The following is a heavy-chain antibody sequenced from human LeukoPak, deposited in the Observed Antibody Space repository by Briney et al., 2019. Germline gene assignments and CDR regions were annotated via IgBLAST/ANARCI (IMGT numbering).Heavy chain of an antibody. J-gene: IGHJ2*01. CDR3: ARETAIGYFDL. CDR1: GGSFSGYY. Sequence: SETLSLTCAVYGGSFSGYYWSWIRQPPGRGLEWIGEINHSGSTNYNPSLKSRVTISVDTSKNQFSLKLSSVTAADTAVYYCARETAIGYFDLWGRGTLVTVSS. CDR2: INHSGST. D-gene: IGHD2-2*02. V-gene: IGHV4-34*01.